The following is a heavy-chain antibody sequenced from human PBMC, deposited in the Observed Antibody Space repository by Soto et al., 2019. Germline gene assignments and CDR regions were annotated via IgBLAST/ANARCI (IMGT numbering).Heavy chain of an antibody. V-gene: IGHV1-69*01. J-gene: IGHJ4*02. CDR3: AFRPYSGSYWGGDY. D-gene: IGHD1-26*01. Sequence: QVQLVQSGAEVKKPGSSVKVSCKASGGTFSSYAISWVRQAPGQGLEWMGGIIPIFGTANYAQKFQGRVTITAEEATSTAYMELSSLRSEDTAVYYCAFRPYSGSYWGGDYWGQGTLVTVSS. CDR2: IIPIFGTA. CDR1: GGTFSSYA.